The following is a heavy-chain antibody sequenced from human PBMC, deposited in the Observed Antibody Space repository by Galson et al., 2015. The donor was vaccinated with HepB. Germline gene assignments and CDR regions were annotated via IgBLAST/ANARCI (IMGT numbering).Heavy chain of an antibody. V-gene: IGHV4-34*01. J-gene: IGHJ3*02. CDR1: GGSFSGYY. D-gene: IGHD3-10*01. CDR3: ARPFSEVRGVIFGHAAFGI. Sequence: LSLTCAVYGGSFSGYYWSWIRQPPGKGLEWIGEINHSGSTNYNPSLKSRVTISVDTSKNQFSLKLSSVTAADTAVYYCARPFSEVRGVIFGHAAFGIWGQGTMVTVSS. CDR2: INHSGST.